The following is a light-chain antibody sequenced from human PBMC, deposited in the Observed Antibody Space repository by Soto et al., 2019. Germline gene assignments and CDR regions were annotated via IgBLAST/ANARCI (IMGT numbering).Light chain of an antibody. CDR1: KLGDKY. Sequence: SYELTQPPSVSVSPGQTASITCSGDKLGDKYACWYQQKPGQSPVLVIYQDSKRPSGIPERFSGSNSGNTATLTISGIQAMDEADYYCQAWDSSNLVVFGGGTKLTVL. J-gene: IGLJ2*01. CDR2: QDS. CDR3: QAWDSSNLVV. V-gene: IGLV3-1*01.